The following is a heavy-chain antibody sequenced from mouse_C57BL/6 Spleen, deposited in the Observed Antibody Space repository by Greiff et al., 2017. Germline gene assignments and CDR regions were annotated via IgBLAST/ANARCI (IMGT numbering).Heavy chain of an antibody. CDR3: TRYCYGSSPFDY. J-gene: IGHJ2*01. CDR2: IDPENGDT. CDR1: GFNIKDDY. V-gene: IGHV14-4*01. Sequence: VQLQQSGAELVRPGASVKLSCTASGFNIKDDYMHWVKQRPEQGLEWIGWIDPENGDTEYASKFQGKATITADTSSNTAYLQLSSLTSEDTAVYYCTRYCYGSSPFDYWGQGTTLTVSS. D-gene: IGHD1-1*01.